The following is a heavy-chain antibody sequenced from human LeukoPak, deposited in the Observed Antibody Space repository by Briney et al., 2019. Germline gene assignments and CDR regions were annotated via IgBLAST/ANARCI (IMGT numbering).Heavy chain of an antibody. CDR3: ARVQTEMATIFDFVGYFDY. V-gene: IGHV1-2*02. CDR1: GYTFTGYY. CDR2: INPNSGGT. Sequence: ASVKVSCKASGYTFTGYYMHWVRQAPGQGLEWMGWINPNSGGTNYAQKFQGRVTTTRDTSISTAYMELSRLRSDDTAVYYCARVQTEMATIFDFVGYFDYWGQGTLVTVSS. J-gene: IGHJ4*02. D-gene: IGHD5-24*01.